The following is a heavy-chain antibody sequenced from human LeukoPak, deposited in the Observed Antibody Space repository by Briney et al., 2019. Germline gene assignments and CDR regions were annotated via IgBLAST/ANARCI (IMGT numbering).Heavy chain of an antibody. J-gene: IGHJ4*02. CDR3: AKDTKIVGATTFDF. CDR1: GFTFSSYA. Sequence: GGSLRLSCSASGFTFSSYAMSWVRQAPGKGLEWVSAISGSGHSTYYADSVKGRFTISRDNSKNTVYLHMHSLSAEDTAIYYCAKDTKIVGATTFDFWGQGTLITVSS. D-gene: IGHD1-26*01. CDR2: ISGSGHST. V-gene: IGHV3-23*01.